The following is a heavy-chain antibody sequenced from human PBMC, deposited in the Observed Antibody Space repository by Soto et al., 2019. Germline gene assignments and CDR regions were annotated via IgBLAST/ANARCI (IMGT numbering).Heavy chain of an antibody. CDR1: GYTFTSYG. V-gene: IGHV1-18*01. Sequence: GASVKVSCNASGYTFTSYGISWVRQAPGQGLEWMGWISAYNGNTNYAQKLQGRVTMTTDTSTSTAYMELRSLRSDDTAVYYCARSHHRYSGYARGNYYYYGMDVWGQGTTVTVSS. CDR3: ARSHHRYSGYARGNYYYYGMDV. CDR2: ISAYNGNT. D-gene: IGHD5-12*01. J-gene: IGHJ6*02.